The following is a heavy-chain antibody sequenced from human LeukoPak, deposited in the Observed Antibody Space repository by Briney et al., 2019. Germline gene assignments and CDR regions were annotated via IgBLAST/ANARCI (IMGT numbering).Heavy chain of an antibody. J-gene: IGHJ6*03. D-gene: IGHD3-10*01. CDR1: GFTFSSYE. V-gene: IGHV3-48*03. CDR3: AKDRVRGVTRYYYYMDV. CDR2: ISSSGSTI. Sequence: PGGSLRPSCAASGFTFSSYEMNWVRQAPGKGLEWVSYISSSGSTIYYADSVKGRFTISRDNAKNSLYLQMNSLRAEDTAVYYCAKDRVRGVTRYYYYMDVWGKGTTVTISS.